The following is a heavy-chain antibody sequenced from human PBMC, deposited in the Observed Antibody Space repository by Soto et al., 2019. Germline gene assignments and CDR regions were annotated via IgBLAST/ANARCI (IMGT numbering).Heavy chain of an antibody. J-gene: IGHJ6*02. D-gene: IGHD4-17*01. Sequence: QVQLVQSGAEVKKPGSSVKVSCKASGGTFSSYAISWVRQAPGQGLEWMGGIIPIFGTANYAQKFQGRVTITSDDSTSTAYMELSSLSAEDTAVYYCARDREGTTVPLDVWGQGTTVTVSS. CDR1: GGTFSSYA. CDR2: IIPIFGTA. CDR3: ARDREGTTVPLDV. V-gene: IGHV1-69*05.